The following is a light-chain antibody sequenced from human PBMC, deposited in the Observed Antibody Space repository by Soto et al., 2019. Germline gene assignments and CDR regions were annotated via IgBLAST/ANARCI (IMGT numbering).Light chain of an antibody. CDR3: HQYENCSPCT. Sequence: EIAVTRSGGSGSFSPGEKASLSCRASPIANPNLAWYQQKPGQATRLLLXDASTRATVIPARFXGSGSGTEFTLNLSSMKSEEFEVYYCHQYENCSPCTFGQGTKV. V-gene: IGKV3D-15*01. J-gene: IGKJ1*01. CDR2: DAS. CDR1: PIANPN.